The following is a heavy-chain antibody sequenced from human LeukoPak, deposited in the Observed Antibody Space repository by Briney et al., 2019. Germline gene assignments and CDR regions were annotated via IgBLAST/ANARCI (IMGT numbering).Heavy chain of an antibody. Sequence: GGSLRLSCAASGFTFSSYWMHWVRQAAGKGLEWVAVIWYDGSNEHYTDSVKGRFTISRDNSKNTLYLQMNSLRAEDTAVYYCAKDGANWGQGTLVTVSS. CDR3: AKDGAN. CDR2: IWYDGSNE. J-gene: IGHJ4*02. D-gene: IGHD4/OR15-4a*01. CDR1: GFTFSSYW. V-gene: IGHV3-33*06.